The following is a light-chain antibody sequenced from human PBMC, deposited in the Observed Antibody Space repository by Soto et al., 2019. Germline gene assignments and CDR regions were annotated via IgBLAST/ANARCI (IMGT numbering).Light chain of an antibody. V-gene: IGLV2-11*01. CDR2: DVS. J-gene: IGLJ1*01. Sequence: QSALTQPRSVSGSPGQSVTISCTGTSSDVGDYNYVSWYQQHPGKAPKVMIYDVSKRPSGVPDRFSGSKSGNTASLTISGLQVEDEADYYCCSYAGSFASYVFGTGTKLTVL. CDR3: CSYAGSFASYV. CDR1: SSDVGDYNY.